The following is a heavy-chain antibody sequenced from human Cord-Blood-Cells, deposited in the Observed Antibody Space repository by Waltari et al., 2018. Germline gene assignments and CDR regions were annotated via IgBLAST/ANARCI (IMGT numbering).Heavy chain of an antibody. J-gene: IGHJ1*01. CDR1: GYTFTSSD. D-gene: IGHD1-26*01. CDR3: AIGSYLASLAEYFQH. V-gene: IGHV1-8*01. Sequence: QVQLVQSGAEVKKPGASVKVSCKASGYTFTSSDINWLRQATGQGLEWMGWMNPNSGNTGYAQKFQGRVTMTRNTSISTAYMELSSLRSEDTAVYYCAIGSYLASLAEYFQHWGQGTLVTVSS. CDR2: MNPNSGNT.